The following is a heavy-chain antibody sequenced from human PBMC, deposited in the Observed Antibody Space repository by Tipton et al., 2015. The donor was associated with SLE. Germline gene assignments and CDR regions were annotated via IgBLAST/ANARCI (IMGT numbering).Heavy chain of an antibody. D-gene: IGHD3-3*01. J-gene: IGHJ5*02. CDR2: IDSGGKT. CDR3: ARDLGVVMEGWFDP. V-gene: IGHV4-4*07. Sequence: TLSLTCHVSGGSMSSYYSSWIRQPAGKGRAWYVHIDSGGKTIYNPYLKRRVTMSVDTSKNQFSLKLSSVTAADTAVYYCARDLGVVMEGWFDPWGQGTLVTISS. CDR1: GGSMSSYY.